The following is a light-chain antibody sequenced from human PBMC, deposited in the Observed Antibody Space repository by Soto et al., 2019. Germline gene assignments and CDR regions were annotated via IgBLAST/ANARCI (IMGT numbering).Light chain of an antibody. V-gene: IGLV1-44*01. J-gene: IGLJ3*02. CDR3: AAWDDRLNGPM. CDR2: TNN. CDR1: NSNIGSNT. Sequence: QAVVTQPPSASGTPGQRVIISCSGSNSNIGSNTVNWYQQLPGTAPKLLIYTNNQRPSGVPDRSSGSKSGTSASLAISGLQSEDEADYYCAAWDDRLNGPMFGGGTKLTVL.